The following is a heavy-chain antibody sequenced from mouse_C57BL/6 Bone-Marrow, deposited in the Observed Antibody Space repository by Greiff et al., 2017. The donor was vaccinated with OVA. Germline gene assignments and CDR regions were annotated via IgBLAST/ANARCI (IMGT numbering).Heavy chain of an antibody. Sequence: QVQLQQPGAELVMPGASVKLSCKASGYTFTSYWMHWVKQRPGQGLEWIGEIDPSDSYTNYNQKFKGKSTLTVDKSSSTAYMQLSSLTSEDSAVYYCARFLYYYGSSHWYLDVWGTGTTVTVSS. V-gene: IGHV1-69*01. CDR2: IDPSDSYT. J-gene: IGHJ1*03. D-gene: IGHD1-1*01. CDR1: GYTFTSYW. CDR3: ARFLYYYGSSHWYLDV.